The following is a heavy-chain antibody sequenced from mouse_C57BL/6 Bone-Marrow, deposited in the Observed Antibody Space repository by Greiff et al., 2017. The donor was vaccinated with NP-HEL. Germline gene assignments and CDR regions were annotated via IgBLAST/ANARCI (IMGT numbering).Heavy chain of an antibody. CDR3: TTGLRGFAY. V-gene: IGHV14-4*01. CDR1: GFNIKDDY. CDR2: IDPENGDT. Sequence: VQLQQSGAELVRPGASVKLSCTASGFNIKDDYMHWVKQRPEQGLEWIGWIDPENGDTEYASKFQGKATITADTSSNTAYLQLSSLTSEDTAVYYCTTGLRGFAYWGQGTLVTVSA. J-gene: IGHJ3*01. D-gene: IGHD2-2*01.